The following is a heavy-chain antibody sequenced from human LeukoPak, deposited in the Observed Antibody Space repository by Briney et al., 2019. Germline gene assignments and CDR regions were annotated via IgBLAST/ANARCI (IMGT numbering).Heavy chain of an antibody. J-gene: IGHJ6*03. CDR1: GGSISSYY. CDR3: ARSVEGYCSGGSCYSYYYYMDV. D-gene: IGHD2-15*01. V-gene: IGHV4-59*01. Sequence: SETLSLTCTVSGGSISSYYWSWIRQPPGKGLEWIGYIYYSGSTNYNPSLKSRVTISVDTSKNQFSLKLSSVTAADTAVYYCARSVEGYCSGGSCYSYYYYMDVWGKGTTVTVSS. CDR2: IYYSGST.